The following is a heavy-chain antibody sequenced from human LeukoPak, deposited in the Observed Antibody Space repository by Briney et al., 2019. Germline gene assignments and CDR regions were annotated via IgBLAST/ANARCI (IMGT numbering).Heavy chain of an antibody. Sequence: KAGGSLRLSCAASGFTFSSYAMSWVRQAPGKGLEWVSAISGSGGSTYYADSVKGRFTISGDNSKNTLYLQMNSLRAEDTAVYYCAKDLYSSSHPHWFDPWGQGTLVTVSS. CDR3: AKDLYSSSHPHWFDP. CDR1: GFTFSSYA. D-gene: IGHD6-13*01. V-gene: IGHV3-23*01. J-gene: IGHJ5*02. CDR2: ISGSGGST.